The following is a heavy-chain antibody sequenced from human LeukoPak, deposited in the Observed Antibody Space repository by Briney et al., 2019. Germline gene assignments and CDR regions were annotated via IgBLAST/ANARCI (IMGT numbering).Heavy chain of an antibody. CDR3: ARVGYYDSSGYYHHAFDI. CDR2: IYYSGST. D-gene: IGHD3-22*01. CDR1: GGSISSYY. J-gene: IGHJ3*02. V-gene: IGHV4-59*01. Sequence: SETLSLTCTVSGGSISSYYWSWIRQPPGKGLEWIGYIYYSGSTNYNPSLKSRVTISVDTSKNQFSLKLSSVTAADTAVYYCARVGYYDSSGYYHHAFDIWGQGTMVTDSS.